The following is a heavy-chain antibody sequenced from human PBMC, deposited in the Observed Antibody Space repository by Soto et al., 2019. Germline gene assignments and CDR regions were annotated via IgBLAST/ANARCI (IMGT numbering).Heavy chain of an antibody. CDR1: GGSIRGYY. V-gene: IGHV4-59*01. Sequence: SEILSLTYTVSGGSIRGYYWSWIRQPPGQGLEWIGYMYNPGSTVYKPSFKSRVTISVDTSKNQFSLKLNSVTAADTAVYYCARDXWXXXXXXXXPXXVWGQG. J-gene: IGHJ3*01. CDR2: MYNPGST. CDR3: ARDXWXXXXXXXXPXXV.